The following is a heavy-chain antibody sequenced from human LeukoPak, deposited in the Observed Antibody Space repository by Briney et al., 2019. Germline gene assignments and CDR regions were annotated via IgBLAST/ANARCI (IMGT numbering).Heavy chain of an antibody. Sequence: PSETLSLTCAVYGGSFSGYYWSWIRQPPGKGLEWIGEINHSGSTNYNPSLKSRVTISVDTSKNQFSLKLSSVTAADTAVYYCARGFYDILTGYPNHGMDVWGQGTTVTVSS. CDR3: ARGFYDILTGYPNHGMDV. V-gene: IGHV4-34*01. D-gene: IGHD3-9*01. CDR1: GGSFSGYY. J-gene: IGHJ6*02. CDR2: INHSGST.